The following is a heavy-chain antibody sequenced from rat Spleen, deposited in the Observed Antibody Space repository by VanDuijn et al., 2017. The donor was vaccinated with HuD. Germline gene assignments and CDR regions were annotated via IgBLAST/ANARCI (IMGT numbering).Heavy chain of an antibody. D-gene: IGHD1-10*01. V-gene: IGHV5-25*01. CDR3: ARHGEQLFDF. CDR2: IXFVGDNT. CDR1: XFTXXXYY. J-gene: IGHJ1*01. Sequence: EVQLVESGGDLVXXXRSXXLSCAAXXFTXXXYYXXXVRXXPTXXXDWXXXIXFVGDNTYKPDSGKGRFTISRDDAKNTLYLKMDSLSSEDTATYYCARHGEQLFDFWGPGTMVTVSS.